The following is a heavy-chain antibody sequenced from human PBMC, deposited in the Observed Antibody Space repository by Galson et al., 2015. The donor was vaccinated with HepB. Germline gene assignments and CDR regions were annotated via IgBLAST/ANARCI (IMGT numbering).Heavy chain of an antibody. CDR2: IKHDGSEK. CDR1: EFRFSTYW. CDR3: ARDRSANYYVDY. V-gene: IGHV3-7*03. J-gene: IGHJ4*02. Sequence: SLRLSCAASEFRFSTYWMSWVRQAPGKGLEWVANIKHDGSEKYYVDSVKGRFTIFRDNDKSSLYLQMNSLRSDDAAMYYCARDRSANYYVDYWGQGTLVTVSS. D-gene: IGHD3-10*02.